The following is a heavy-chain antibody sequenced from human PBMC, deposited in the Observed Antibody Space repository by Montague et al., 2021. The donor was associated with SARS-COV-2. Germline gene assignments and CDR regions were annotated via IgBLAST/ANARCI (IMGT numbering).Heavy chain of an antibody. V-gene: IGHV4-34*01. CDR2: INHSGST. CDR1: GGSFSGYY. D-gene: IGHD4-17*01. Sequence: SETLSLTCAVYGGSFSGYYWSWIRQPPGKGLEWIGEINHSGSTNYNPSLKSRVTISVDTSKNQYSLKLSSVTAADTAVYYCARGSTVTHYWGQGTLVTVSS. CDR3: ARGSTVTHY. J-gene: IGHJ4*02.